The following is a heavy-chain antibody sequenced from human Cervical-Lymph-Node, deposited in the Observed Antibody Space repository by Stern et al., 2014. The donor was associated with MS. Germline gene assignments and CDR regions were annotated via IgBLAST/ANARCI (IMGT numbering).Heavy chain of an antibody. CDR2: INPKSGFT. J-gene: IGHJ4*02. Sequence: QVQLVQSGAEVKKPGASVKVSCKASGYTFTAYNMHWLRQAPGQALEWMGRINPKSGFTNYAQNVKDRGTMTRDTSISTVYMELSRLRSNDTAMYYCATRRGCSGGSCSSRSLDYCGQGTLVTVSS. D-gene: IGHD2-15*01. V-gene: IGHV1-2*06. CDR3: ATRRGCSGGSCSSRSLDY. CDR1: GYTFTAYN.